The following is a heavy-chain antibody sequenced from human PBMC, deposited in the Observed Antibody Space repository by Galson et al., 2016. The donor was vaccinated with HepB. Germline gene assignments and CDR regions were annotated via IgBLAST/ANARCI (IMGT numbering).Heavy chain of an antibody. D-gene: IGHD3-22*01. J-gene: IGHJ4*02. CDR3: AKGGHYSFFDY. Sequence: SLRLSCAASGLTFNNYAMSWVRQAPGKGLEWVSTVSGGGGSTYYADSVKGRFTISRDNSKNTLFLQMNSLRAEDTAVYYCAKGGHYSFFDYWGQGTLVTVSS. CDR1: GLTFNNYA. CDR2: VSGGGGST. V-gene: IGHV3-23*01.